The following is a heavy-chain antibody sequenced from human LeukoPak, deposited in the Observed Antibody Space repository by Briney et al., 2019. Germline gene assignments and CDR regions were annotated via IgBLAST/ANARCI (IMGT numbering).Heavy chain of an antibody. Sequence: SVTVSCKASGGTFSSYAISWVRQAPGQGLEWMGGIIPIFGTANYAQKFQGRVTITADKSASTAYMELSSLRSEDTAVYYCARATNYYDILTGYADGFDPWGQGTLVTVSS. V-gene: IGHV1-69*06. D-gene: IGHD3-9*01. CDR3: ARATNYYDILTGYADGFDP. CDR1: GGTFSSYA. J-gene: IGHJ5*02. CDR2: IIPIFGTA.